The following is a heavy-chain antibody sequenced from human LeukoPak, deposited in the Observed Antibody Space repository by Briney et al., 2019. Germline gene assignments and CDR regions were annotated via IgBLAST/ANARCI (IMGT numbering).Heavy chain of an antibody. CDR3: ARARAIFGVVIDRSPFDY. V-gene: IGHV1-46*01. CDR1: GYTFTSYY. J-gene: IGHJ4*02. Sequence: EASVKVSCKASGYTFTSYYMHWVRQAPGQGLEWMGIINPSGGRTSYAQKFQGRVTMTRDTSTSTVYMELSSLRSEDTAVYYCARARAIFGVVIDRSPFDYWGQGTLVTVSS. CDR2: INPSGGRT. D-gene: IGHD3-3*01.